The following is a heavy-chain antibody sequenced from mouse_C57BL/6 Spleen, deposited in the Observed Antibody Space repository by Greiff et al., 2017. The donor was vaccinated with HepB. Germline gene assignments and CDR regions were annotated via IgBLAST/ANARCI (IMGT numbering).Heavy chain of an antibody. CDR1: GYTFTSYG. CDR2: IYPRSGNT. Sequence: VKLMESGAELARPGASVKLSCKASGYTFTSYGISWVKQRTGQGLEWIGEIYPRSGNTYYNEKFKGKATLTADKSSSTAYMELRSLTSEDSAVYFCARYGTTVFDYWGQGTTLTVSS. V-gene: IGHV1-81*01. D-gene: IGHD1-1*01. CDR3: ARYGTTVFDY. J-gene: IGHJ2*01.